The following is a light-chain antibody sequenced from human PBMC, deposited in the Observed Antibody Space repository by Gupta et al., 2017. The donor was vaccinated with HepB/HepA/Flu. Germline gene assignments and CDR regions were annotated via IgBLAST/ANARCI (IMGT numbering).Light chain of an antibody. CDR2: DVS. J-gene: IGLJ2*01. Sequence: QSALTQPASVSGSPGQSITISCTGTSSDVGGYNYVSWYQQPPGKAPKLMIYDVSNRPSGVSNRFSGSKSGNTASLTISGLQAEDEADYYCSSYTSSSPRVFGGGTKLTVL. CDR3: SSYTSSSPRV. CDR1: SSDVGGYNY. V-gene: IGLV2-14*01.